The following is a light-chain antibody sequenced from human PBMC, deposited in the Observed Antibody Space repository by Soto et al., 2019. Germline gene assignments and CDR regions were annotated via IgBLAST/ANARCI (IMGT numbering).Light chain of an antibody. V-gene: IGKV3-11*01. Sequence: EIVLTQSPATLSLSPGERATLSCRASQSVSSYLAWYQQKPGQAPKLLIYDASNRATGIPARFSGSGSGTDFTLTISSLLPEDFSVYYCQQRSNWPLMYTFVQGTKLEIK. CDR2: DAS. CDR3: QQRSNWPLMYT. J-gene: IGKJ2*01. CDR1: QSVSSY.